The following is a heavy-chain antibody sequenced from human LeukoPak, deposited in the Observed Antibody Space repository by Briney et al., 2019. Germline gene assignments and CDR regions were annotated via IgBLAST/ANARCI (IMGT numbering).Heavy chain of an antibody. D-gene: IGHD2-2*01. V-gene: IGHV3-30*02. CDR1: GFTFSSYG. Sequence: GGSLRLSCAASGFTFSSYGMHWVGQAPGKGLEWVAFIRYDGSNKYYADSVKGRFTISRDNSKNTLYLQMNSLRAEDTAVYYCAKHYCSSTSCYFYWFDPWGQGTLVTVSS. J-gene: IGHJ5*02. CDR2: IRYDGSNK. CDR3: AKHYCSSTSCYFYWFDP.